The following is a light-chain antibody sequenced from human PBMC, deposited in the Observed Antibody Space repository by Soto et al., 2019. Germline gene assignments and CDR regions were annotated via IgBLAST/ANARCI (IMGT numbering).Light chain of an antibody. CDR3: SSYTPSGFV. CDR1: SSDVGGYNY. V-gene: IGLV2-14*01. CDR2: DVS. Sequence: QSALTQPASVSGSPGQSITISCTGTSSDVGGYNYVSWFQQHPGKAPKLIIYDVSARPSGVSNRFSGSKSGNTASLTISGLQAEDEADYSCSSYTPSGFVFGPGTKLTVL. J-gene: IGLJ1*01.